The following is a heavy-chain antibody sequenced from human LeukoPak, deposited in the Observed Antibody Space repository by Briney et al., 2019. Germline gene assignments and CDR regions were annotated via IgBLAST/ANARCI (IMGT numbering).Heavy chain of an antibody. CDR1: GFTFSSYG. CDR3: ARDSEGSYRSSDYYYGMDV. Sequence: GGSLRLSCAASGFTFSSYGMHWVRQAPGKGLEWVAVIWYDGSNKYYADSVKGRFTISRDNSKNALYLQMNSLRAEDTAVYYRARDSEGSYRSSDYYYGMDVWGQGTTVTVSS. V-gene: IGHV3-33*01. CDR2: IWYDGSNK. J-gene: IGHJ6*02. D-gene: IGHD2-15*01.